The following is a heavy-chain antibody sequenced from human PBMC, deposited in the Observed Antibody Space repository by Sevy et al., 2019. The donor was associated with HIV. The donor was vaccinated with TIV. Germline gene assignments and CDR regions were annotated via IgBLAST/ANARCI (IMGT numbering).Heavy chain of an antibody. J-gene: IGHJ2*01. Sequence: GGSLRLSCAASGFTFSSYSMNWVRQAPGKGLEWVSSISSSSNYIYYADSVKGRFTISRDNAKNSLYLQMNSLRAEDTAVYYCARDLIRTLWYFDLWGRGTLVTVSS. V-gene: IGHV3-21*01. D-gene: IGHD3-22*01. CDR3: ARDLIRTLWYFDL. CDR1: GFTFSSYS. CDR2: ISSSSNYI.